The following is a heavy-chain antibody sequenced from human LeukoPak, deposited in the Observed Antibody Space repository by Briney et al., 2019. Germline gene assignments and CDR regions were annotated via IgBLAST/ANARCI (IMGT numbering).Heavy chain of an antibody. Sequence: GGSLRLSCAASGFTFSSYWMNWVRQAPGKGLEWVANIKQDGSEKYYVDSVKGRFTISRDNAKNSLYLQMNSLRAEDTAVYYCARDTTRYDILTGYYAFDIWGQGTMVTVSS. J-gene: IGHJ3*02. V-gene: IGHV3-7*01. CDR1: GFTFSSYW. CDR3: ARDTTRYDILTGYYAFDI. D-gene: IGHD3-9*01. CDR2: IKQDGSEK.